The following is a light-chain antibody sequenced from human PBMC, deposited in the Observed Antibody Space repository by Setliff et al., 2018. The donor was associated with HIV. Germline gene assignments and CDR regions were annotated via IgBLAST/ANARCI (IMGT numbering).Light chain of an antibody. Sequence: ALAQPASVSGSPGQSITISCTGTSSDIGGYNFVSWYQHHPGKAPKLMIYEVTNRPSGVSNRFSGSKSGNTASLTISGLQADDEADYYCSSYTSSSPYVFGTGTKGTV. CDR2: EVT. V-gene: IGLV2-14*01. J-gene: IGLJ1*01. CDR3: SSYTSSSPYV. CDR1: SSDIGGYNF.